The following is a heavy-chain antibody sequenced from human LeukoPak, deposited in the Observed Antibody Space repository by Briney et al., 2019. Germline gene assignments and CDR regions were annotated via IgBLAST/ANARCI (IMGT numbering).Heavy chain of an antibody. J-gene: IGHJ4*02. D-gene: IGHD3-10*01. V-gene: IGHV4-39*07. Sequence: SETLSLTCTVSGDSVSSSSYYWGWIRQPPGKGLEWIGSIYYSGSTYYNPSLKSRVSISVDTSKNQFSLKLTSVTAADTAVYYCARIGGQRLLWFGEATHFDYWGQGTLVTVSS. CDR1: GDSVSSSSYY. CDR2: IYYSGST. CDR3: ARIGGQRLLWFGEATHFDY.